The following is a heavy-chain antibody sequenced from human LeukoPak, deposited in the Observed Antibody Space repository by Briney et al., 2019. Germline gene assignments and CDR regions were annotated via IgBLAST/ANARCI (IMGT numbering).Heavy chain of an antibody. CDR1: GFTFSSYS. J-gene: IGHJ4*02. D-gene: IGHD1-26*01. CDR3: ARSGSASWELGIFDY. V-gene: IGHV3-21*01. CDR2: ISSSSRYR. Sequence: GGSLRLSCAASGFTFSSYSMNWVRQAPGKGREWVSCISSSSRYRYYADSGKGRFTISRDNAKNSLYLQMNSLRAEDTAVYYCARSGSASWELGIFDYWGQGTLVTVSS.